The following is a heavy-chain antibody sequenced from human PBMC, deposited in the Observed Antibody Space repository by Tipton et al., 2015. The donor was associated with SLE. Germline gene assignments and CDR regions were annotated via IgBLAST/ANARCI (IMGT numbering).Heavy chain of an antibody. D-gene: IGHD3-10*02. V-gene: IGHV4-39*07. Sequence: TLSLTCTVSGGSISSSGYYWGWIRQPPGKGLEWIGSIYYSGSTYYNPSLKSRVTISVDTSKNQFSLKLSSVTAADTAVYYCARHVRVEPHDAFDIWGQGTMVTVSS. J-gene: IGHJ3*02. CDR2: IYYSGST. CDR3: ARHVRVEPHDAFDI. CDR1: GGSISSSGYY.